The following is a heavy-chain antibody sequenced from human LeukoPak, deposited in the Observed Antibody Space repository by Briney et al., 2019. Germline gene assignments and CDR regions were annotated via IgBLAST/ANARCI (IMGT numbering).Heavy chain of an antibody. V-gene: IGHV3-53*01. CDR1: GFSVSSNA. Sequence: GGSLRLSCAASGFSVSSNAVSWMRQAPGQGLEWVSVMYIDGDTDYVDAVKGRFTISRDNAKNSLSLQMNNLRAEDTAVYYCARSNAMGVWGQGTTVTVSS. CDR2: MYIDGDT. CDR3: ARSNAMGV. J-gene: IGHJ6*02.